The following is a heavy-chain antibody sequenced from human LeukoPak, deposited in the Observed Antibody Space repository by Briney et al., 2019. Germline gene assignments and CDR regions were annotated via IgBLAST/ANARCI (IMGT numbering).Heavy chain of an antibody. CDR2: INAGNGNT. Sequence: ASVKVSCKASGYTFTSYAMQWVRQAPGQRLEGMGWINAGNGNTKYSQKFQGRVPITRDTSASTAYMELSSLRSEDTAVYYCARDSPSSYCGGDCSYDWGQGTLVPVSS. CDR1: GYTFTSYA. J-gene: IGHJ4*02. V-gene: IGHV1-3*01. D-gene: IGHD2-21*02. CDR3: ARDSPSSYCGGDCSYD.